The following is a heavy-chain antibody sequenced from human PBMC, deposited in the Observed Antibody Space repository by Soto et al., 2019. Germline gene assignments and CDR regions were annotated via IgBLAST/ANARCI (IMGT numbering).Heavy chain of an antibody. CDR2: IYYSGST. V-gene: IGHV4-59*01. Sequence: SETLSLTCTVSGGSISSYYWSWIRQPPGKGLEWIGYIYYSGSTNYNPSLKSRVTISVDTSKNQFSLKLSSVTAADTAVYYCARQSRSGSYFRYYFDYWGQGSLVTVSS. J-gene: IGHJ4*02. CDR1: GGSISSYY. D-gene: IGHD1-26*01. CDR3: ARQSRSGSYFRYYFDY.